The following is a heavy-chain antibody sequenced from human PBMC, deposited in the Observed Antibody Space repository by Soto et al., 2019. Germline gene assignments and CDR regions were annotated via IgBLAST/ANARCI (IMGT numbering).Heavy chain of an antibody. CDR2: INPSGGST. Sequence: GASVKVSCKASGYTFTSYYMHWVRQAPGQGLEWMGIINPSGGSTSYAQKFQGRVTMTRDTSTSTVYMELSSLRSEDTAVYYCARDLKGDFWSGYFRGMDVWGKGTTVTVSS. J-gene: IGHJ6*04. V-gene: IGHV1-46*03. D-gene: IGHD3-3*01. CDR3: ARDLKGDFWSGYFRGMDV. CDR1: GYTFTSYY.